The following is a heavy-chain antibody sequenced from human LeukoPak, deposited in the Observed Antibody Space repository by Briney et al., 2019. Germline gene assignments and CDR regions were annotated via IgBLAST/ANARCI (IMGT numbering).Heavy chain of an antibody. CDR3: ARSGKSAYILDY. CDR1: GGSISSGGYY. J-gene: IGHJ4*02. CDR2: IYYSGST. D-gene: IGHD3-16*01. Sequence: SETLSLTCTVSGGSISSGGYYWSWIRQHPGKGLEWIGYIYYSGSTYYNPSLKSRVTISVDTSKNQFSLKLSSVTAADTAVYYCARSGKSAYILDYWGQGTLVTVSS. V-gene: IGHV4-31*03.